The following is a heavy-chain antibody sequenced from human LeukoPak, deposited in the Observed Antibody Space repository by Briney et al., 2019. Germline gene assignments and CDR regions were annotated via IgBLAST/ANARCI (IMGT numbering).Heavy chain of an antibody. CDR2: IFGNGAGI. V-gene: IGHV3-23*01. CDR3: VKDRTPDGFYSNDL. J-gene: IGHJ5*02. Sequence: GGSLRLSCAASGFGFGIFAMNWVRQAPGKGLEWVSVIFGNGAGIQYADSVKGRCSISRDNSENVLFLQMNSLRAEDTAVYYCVKDRTPDGFYSNDLWGQGTLVTVSS. CDR1: GFGFGIFA. D-gene: IGHD5-24*01.